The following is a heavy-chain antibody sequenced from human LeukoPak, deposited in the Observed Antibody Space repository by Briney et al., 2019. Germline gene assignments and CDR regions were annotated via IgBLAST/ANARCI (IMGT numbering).Heavy chain of an antibody. J-gene: IGHJ4*02. D-gene: IGHD4-17*01. V-gene: IGHV1-8*01. CDR3: TRGTNGNDY. CDR2: MNPNSYKT. Sequence: ASVKVSCKASGYSFTSYDICWVRQATGQGLEWMGYMNPNSYKTGYAQKFQGRVTMTRNTSISTAYMELSSLRSEDTAVYYCTRGTNGNDYWGQGTLVTVSS. CDR1: GYSFTSYD.